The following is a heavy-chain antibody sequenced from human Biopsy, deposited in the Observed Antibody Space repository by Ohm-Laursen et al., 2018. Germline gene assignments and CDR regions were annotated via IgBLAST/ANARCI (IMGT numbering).Heavy chain of an antibody. D-gene: IGHD1-1*01. CDR3: ARAKLEPVYYYYGMDV. CDR2: INTENGNT. V-gene: IGHV1-24*01. CDR1: GYSLTELS. Sequence: GASVKVSCKVSGYSLTELSMHWVRQAPGQGLEWMGWINTENGNTIYAQNLQGRVTMTADTSTSTAYMEVTSLRSDGTAVYYCARAKLEPVYYYYGMDVWGQGTTVTVSS. J-gene: IGHJ6*02.